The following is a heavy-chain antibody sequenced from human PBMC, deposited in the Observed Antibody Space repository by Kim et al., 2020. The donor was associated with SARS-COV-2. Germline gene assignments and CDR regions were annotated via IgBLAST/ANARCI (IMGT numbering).Heavy chain of an antibody. CDR2: IKSKTDGGTT. J-gene: IGHJ5*02. V-gene: IGHV3-15*01. D-gene: IGHD6-13*01. Sequence: GGSLRLSCAASGFTFSNAWMSWVRQAPGKGLEWVGRIKSKTDGGTTDYAAPVKGRFTISRDDSKNTLYLQMNSLKTEDTAVYYCTTESAYSSSGFDPWGQGTLVTVSS. CDR3: TTESAYSSSGFDP. CDR1: GFTFSNAW.